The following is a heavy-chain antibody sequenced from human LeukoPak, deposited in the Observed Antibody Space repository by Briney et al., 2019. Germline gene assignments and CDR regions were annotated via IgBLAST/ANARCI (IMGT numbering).Heavy chain of an antibody. CDR3: ARDISSGSHTWFDP. D-gene: IGHD1-26*01. CDR1: GYTLTTYY. J-gene: IGHJ5*02. V-gene: IGHV1-46*01. Sequence: ASVKVSCKASGYTLTTYYVHWVRQAPGQGLEWMGIIYPSGGSTSYAQKFQGRVTMTRDTSTSTVYMELNSLRSEDTAVYYCARDISSGSHTWFDPWGQGTLVTVSS. CDR2: IYPSGGST.